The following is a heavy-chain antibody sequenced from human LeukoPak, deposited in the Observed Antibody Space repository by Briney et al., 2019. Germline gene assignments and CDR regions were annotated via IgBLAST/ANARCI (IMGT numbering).Heavy chain of an antibody. J-gene: IGHJ3*02. CDR1: GGSISSSNW. CDR2: IYHSGST. Sequence: SETLSLTCAVSGGSISSSNWWSWVRQPPGKGLEWIGEIYHSGSTNYNPSLKSRVTISVDTSKNQFSLKLSSVTAADTAVYYCAKDRGLVSAFDIWGQGTMVTVSS. V-gene: IGHV4-4*02. D-gene: IGHD3-16*02. CDR3: AKDRGLVSAFDI.